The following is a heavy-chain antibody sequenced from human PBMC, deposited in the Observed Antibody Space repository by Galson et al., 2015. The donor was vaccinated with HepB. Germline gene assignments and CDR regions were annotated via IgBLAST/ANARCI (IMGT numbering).Heavy chain of an antibody. Sequence: TLSLTCTVSGGSISSYYWSWIRQPPGKGLEWIGYIYYSGSTNYNPSLKSRVTISVDTSKNQFSLELSSVTAADTAVYYCARVWRTWLLPHRDFWYFDYWGQGTLVTVSS. CDR2: IYYSGST. J-gene: IGHJ4*02. V-gene: IGHV4-59*01. CDR3: ARVWRTWLLPHRDFWYFDY. CDR1: GGSISSYY. D-gene: IGHD3-22*01.